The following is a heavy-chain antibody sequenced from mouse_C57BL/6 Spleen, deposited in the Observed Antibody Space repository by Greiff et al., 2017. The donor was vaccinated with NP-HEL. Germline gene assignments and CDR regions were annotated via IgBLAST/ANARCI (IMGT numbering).Heavy chain of an antibody. V-gene: IGHV1-69*01. J-gene: IGHJ1*03. CDR3: ARGPYSNYWYFDV. D-gene: IGHD2-5*01. CDR1: GYTFTSYW. CDR2: IDPSDSYT. Sequence: QVQLQQPGAELVMPGASVKLSCKASGYTFTSYWMHWVKQRPGQGLEWIGEIDPSDSYTNYNQKFKGKSTLTVDKSSSTAYMQLSSLTSEDSAVYYCARGPYSNYWYFDVWGTGTTVTVSS.